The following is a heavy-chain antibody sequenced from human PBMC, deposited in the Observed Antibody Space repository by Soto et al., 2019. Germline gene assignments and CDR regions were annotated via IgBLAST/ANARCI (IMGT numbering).Heavy chain of an antibody. CDR1: GFTFSRYA. CDR3: ARTITGTIGY. J-gene: IGHJ4*02. D-gene: IGHD1-20*01. Sequence: LRLSCAASGFTFSRYAMHRFRQDPRTGLERGAVISSEGSNKYYAEPEKCRFTSSRDSSKYTLYLQKDSLTAEVTPVYDGARTITGTIGYCRRRTRVTVSS. V-gene: IGHV3-30*04. CDR2: ISSEGSNK.